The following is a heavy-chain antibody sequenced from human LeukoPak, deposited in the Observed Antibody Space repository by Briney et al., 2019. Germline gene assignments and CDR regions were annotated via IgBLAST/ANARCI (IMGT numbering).Heavy chain of an antibody. V-gene: IGHV3-30*18. CDR1: GFTFSSYG. CDR3: AKDLRRDDSSGYYSAADY. CDR2: ISYDGSNK. D-gene: IGHD3-22*01. J-gene: IGHJ4*02. Sequence: GGSLRLSCAASGFTFSSYGMHWVRQAPGKGLEWVAVISYDGSNKYYADSVKGRFTIFRDNSKNTLYLQMNSLRAEDTAVYYCAKDLRRDDSSGYYSAADYWGQGTLVTVSS.